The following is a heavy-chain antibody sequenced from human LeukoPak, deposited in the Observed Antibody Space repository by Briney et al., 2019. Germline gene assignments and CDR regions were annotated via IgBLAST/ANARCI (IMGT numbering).Heavy chain of an antibody. J-gene: IGHJ6*04. CDR3: ARATNYDLWSAYYHHMDV. CDR2: IYRSGTT. D-gene: IGHD3-3*01. Sequence: PSETLSLTCTVSGGSISDYYWSWIRQSPRKGLEWIGYIYRSGTTNYNPSLKSRVTISVDTSKNQFSLKLSSVTAADTAVYYCARATNYDLWSAYYHHMDVWGKGTTVTVSS. CDR1: GGSISDYY. V-gene: IGHV4-59*01.